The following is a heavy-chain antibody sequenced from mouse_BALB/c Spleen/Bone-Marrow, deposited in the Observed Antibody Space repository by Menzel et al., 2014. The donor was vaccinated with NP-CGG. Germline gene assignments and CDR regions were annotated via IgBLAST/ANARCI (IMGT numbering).Heavy chain of an antibody. CDR2: INPYNGGT. Sequence: VQLQQSGPELVKPGASMKISCKASGYSFTGYTMNWVKQSHGKNLEWIGLINPYNGGTRYNQKFKGKATLTVDKSSSTAYMELLGLTSEDSAVYYCARPGIYSGNYYYAMDYWGQGTSVTVSS. J-gene: IGHJ4*01. CDR1: GYSFTGYT. V-gene: IGHV1-18*01. CDR3: ARPGIYSGNYYYAMDY. D-gene: IGHD2-1*01.